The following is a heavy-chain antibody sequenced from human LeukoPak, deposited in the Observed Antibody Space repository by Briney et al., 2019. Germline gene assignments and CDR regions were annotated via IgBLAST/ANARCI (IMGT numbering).Heavy chain of an antibody. V-gene: IGHV4-34*01. CDR2: INHSGST. CDR3: AKHGGTYFDYYYYYYMDV. D-gene: IGHD1-26*01. J-gene: IGHJ6*03. Sequence: SETLSLTCAVDGGSFSGYYWSWILQPPGKGLEWIGEINHSGSTNYNPSLKSRVSISVDTSKNQFSLKLSSVTAADTAVYYCAKHGGTYFDYYYYYYMDVWGKGTTVTISS. CDR1: GGSFSGYY.